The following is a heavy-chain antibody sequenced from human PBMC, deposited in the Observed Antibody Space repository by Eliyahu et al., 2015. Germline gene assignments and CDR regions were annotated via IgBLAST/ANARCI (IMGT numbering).Heavy chain of an antibody. J-gene: IGHJ4*02. Sequence: QVQLVQSGAEVKKSGSSVKVSCKASGGTFSRYSVSWLRQAPGQGLEWVGGITPMFGTANYAQKFQGRITITADESTNTAYMEMRSLRSEDTAVYYCAREGGDYCSGGACFFLYWGQGTLVSVSS. D-gene: IGHD2-15*01. CDR1: GGTFSRYS. V-gene: IGHV1-69*01. CDR2: ITPMFGTA. CDR3: AREGGDYCSGGACFFLY.